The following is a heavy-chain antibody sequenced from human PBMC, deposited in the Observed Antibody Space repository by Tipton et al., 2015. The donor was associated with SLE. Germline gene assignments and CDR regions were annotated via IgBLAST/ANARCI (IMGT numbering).Heavy chain of an antibody. CDR3: AKEGTGATTTTTGMDL. D-gene: IGHD1-14*01. CDR1: GFSFRIYA. Sequence: SLRLSCAASGFSFRIYAMSWVRLAPGKGLDWVAAIDNTGDDTFYADSVKGRFTISRDNSRNTLHLQMNSLRAEDTAVYYCAKEGTGATTTTTGMDLWGQGTMVTVSS. V-gene: IGHV3-23*01. CDR2: IDNTGDDT. J-gene: IGHJ3*01.